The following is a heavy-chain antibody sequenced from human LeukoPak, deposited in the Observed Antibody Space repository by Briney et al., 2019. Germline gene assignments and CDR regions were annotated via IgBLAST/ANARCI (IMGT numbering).Heavy chain of an antibody. CDR3: ARGTYYDFWSGYSN. Sequence: ASVKVSCKASGYTFSSYYMHWVRQAPGQGLEWMGIISPSGDYTRYAQKLQGRVTITADKSTSTAYMELSSLRSEDTAVYYCARGTYYDFWSGYSNWGQGTLVTVSS. CDR2: ISPSGDYT. J-gene: IGHJ4*02. D-gene: IGHD3-3*01. V-gene: IGHV1-46*04. CDR1: GYTFSSYY.